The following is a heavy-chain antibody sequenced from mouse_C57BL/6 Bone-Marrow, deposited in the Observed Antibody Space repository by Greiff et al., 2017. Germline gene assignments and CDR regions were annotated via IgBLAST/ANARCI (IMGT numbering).Heavy chain of an antibody. D-gene: IGHD1-1*01. CDR2: ISSGGDYI. CDR3: TRVGYYGSRRYFDV. CDR1: GFTFSSYA. J-gene: IGHJ1*03. Sequence: EVQLVESGEGLVKPGGSLKLSCAASGFTFSSYAMSWVRQTPEKRLEWVAYISSGGDYIYYADTVKGRFTISSDNARNTLYLQMSSLKSEDTAMYYCTRVGYYGSRRYFDVWGTGTTVTVSS. V-gene: IGHV5-9-1*02.